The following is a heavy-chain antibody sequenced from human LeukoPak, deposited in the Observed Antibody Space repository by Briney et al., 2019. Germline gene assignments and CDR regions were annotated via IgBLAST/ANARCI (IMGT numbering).Heavy chain of an antibody. V-gene: IGHV1-18*01. CDR3: ARHSSSWPNFYYYYMDV. CDR1: GYTFTSYG. J-gene: IGHJ6*03. CDR2: ISAYNGNT. Sequence: ASVKVSCKASGYTFTSYGIGWVRQAPGQGLEWMGWISAYNGNTNYAQKLQGRVTMTTDTSTSTAYMELRSLRSDDTAVYYCARHSSSWPNFYYYYMDVWGKGTTVTVSS. D-gene: IGHD6-13*01.